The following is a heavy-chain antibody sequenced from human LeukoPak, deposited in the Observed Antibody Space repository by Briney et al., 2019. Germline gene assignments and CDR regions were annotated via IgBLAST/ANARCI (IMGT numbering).Heavy chain of an antibody. CDR1: GYTFTGYY. Sequence: ASVKVSCKASGYTFTGYYMHWVRQAPGQGLEWMGWINPNSGGTNYAQKFHGRVTMTRDTSISTAYMELSRLRSDDTAVYYCARAYYYDSSGYPDYWGQGTLVTVSS. CDR3: ARAYYYDSSGYPDY. D-gene: IGHD3-22*01. V-gene: IGHV1-2*02. CDR2: INPNSGGT. J-gene: IGHJ4*02.